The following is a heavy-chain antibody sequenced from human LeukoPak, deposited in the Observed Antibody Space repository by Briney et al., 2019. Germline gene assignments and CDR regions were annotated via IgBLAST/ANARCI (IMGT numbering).Heavy chain of an antibody. Sequence: PGGSLRLSCAASGFTFSSYAMSWVRQAPGKGLEWVSAISGSSGSTYYADSVKGRFTISRDNSKNTLYLQMNSLRAEATAVYYCAKGSATVTTGDYFDYWGQGTLVTVSS. D-gene: IGHD4-17*01. J-gene: IGHJ4*02. CDR3: AKGSATVTTGDYFDY. CDR1: GFTFSSYA. V-gene: IGHV3-23*01. CDR2: ISGSSGST.